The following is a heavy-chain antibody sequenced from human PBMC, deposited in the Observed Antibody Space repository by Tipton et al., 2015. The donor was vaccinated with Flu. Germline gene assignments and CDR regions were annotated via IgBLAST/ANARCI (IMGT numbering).Heavy chain of an antibody. CDR1: GGSISSYY. CDR3: AREGVGYYDFWSGYSNYGMDV. J-gene: IGHJ6*02. V-gene: IGHV4-59*01. D-gene: IGHD3-3*01. Sequence: TLSLTCTVSGGSISSYYWSWIRQPPGKGLEWIGYIYYSGSTNYNPSLKSRVTISVDTSKNQFSLKLSSVTAADTAVYYCAREGVGYYDFWSGYSNYGMDVWDQGP. CDR2: IYYSGST.